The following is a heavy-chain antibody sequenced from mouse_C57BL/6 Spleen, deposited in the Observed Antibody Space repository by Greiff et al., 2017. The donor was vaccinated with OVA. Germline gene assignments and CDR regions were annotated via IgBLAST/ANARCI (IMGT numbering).Heavy chain of an antibody. CDR1: GYTFTSYW. D-gene: IGHD2-4*01. V-gene: IGHV1-69*01. CDR3: ARGYEYDGEAWFAY. CDR2: IDPSDSYT. J-gene: IGHJ3*01. Sequence: QVQLQQPGAELVMPGASVKLSCKASGYTFTSYWMHWVKQRPGQGLEWIGEIDPSDSYTNYNQKFKGKSTLTVDKSSSTAYMQLSSLTSEDSAVYYCARGYEYDGEAWFAYWGQGTLVTVSA.